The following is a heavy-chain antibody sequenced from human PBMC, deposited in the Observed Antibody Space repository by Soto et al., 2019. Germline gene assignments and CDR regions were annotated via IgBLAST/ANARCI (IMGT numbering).Heavy chain of an antibody. Sequence: EVQLVETGGGLIQPGGSLRLSCEVSGFSVSDSSMSWVRQAPGKGLEWVSVFYRGGSTDYADSVKGRGTVSRDTFKNTLFLQMDSLTVEDTAVYFCARDLGXNDLLNTYYYGMDVWGQGTTVTVS. J-gene: IGHJ6*02. D-gene: IGHD1-1*01. CDR3: ARDLGXNDLLNTYYYGMDV. CDR2: FYRGGST. CDR1: GFSVSDSS. V-gene: IGHV3-53*02.